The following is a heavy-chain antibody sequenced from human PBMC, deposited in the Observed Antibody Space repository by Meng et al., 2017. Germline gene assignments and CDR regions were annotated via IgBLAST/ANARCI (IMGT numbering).Heavy chain of an antibody. CDR1: GFTFSSYA. V-gene: IGHV3-30*04. CDR3: ARAYYYSGSGSYRYPLVFGG. Sequence: GGSLRLSCAASGFTFSSYAMHWVRQAPGKRLEWVAVISYDGSNKYYADSVKGRLTISRDNSKNTLYLQMNSLRAEDTAVYYCARAYYYSGSGSYRYPLVFGGWGQGTLVTVSS. D-gene: IGHD3-10*01. J-gene: IGHJ4*02. CDR2: ISYDGSNK.